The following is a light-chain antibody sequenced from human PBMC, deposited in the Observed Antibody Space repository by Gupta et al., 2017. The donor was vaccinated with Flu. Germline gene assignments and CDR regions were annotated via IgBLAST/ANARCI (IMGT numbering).Light chain of an antibody. J-gene: IGKJ1*01. CDR3: LQSYITPRT. CDR1: ESICHY. CDR2: AAS. Sequence: GGRVTITCRASESICHYFRWYQHESGRAPKRLIFAASSLQRGVPSKFSGRRSGTDFTLTIRRLQPEDFATYYCLQSYITPRTFGPGTKVEVK. V-gene: IGKV1-39*01.